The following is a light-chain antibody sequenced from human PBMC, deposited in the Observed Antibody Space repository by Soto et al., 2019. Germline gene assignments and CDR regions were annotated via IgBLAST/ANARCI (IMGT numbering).Light chain of an antibody. Sequence: EIVLTQSPATLFLSPGDRATLSCRASQSVSSYLVWYRQKPGQAPRLLIYDASIRATGIPARFSGSGSGTDFTLTISSLEPEDFAVYYCQQRNSWPPTFTFGQGTRLEIK. CDR3: QQRNSWPPTFT. CDR1: QSVSSY. J-gene: IGKJ5*01. CDR2: DAS. V-gene: IGKV3-11*01.